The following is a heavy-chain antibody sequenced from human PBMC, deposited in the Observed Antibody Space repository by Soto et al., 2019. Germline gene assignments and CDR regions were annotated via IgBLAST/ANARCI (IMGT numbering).Heavy chain of an antibody. V-gene: IGHV1-69*13. CDR1: GGTFSSYA. CDR3: ARSVSFRYQLLKRGMDV. J-gene: IGHJ6*02. CDR2: IIPIFATA. Sequence: SVKVSCKASGGTFSSYAIIWVRQAPGQGLEWMGGIIPIFATANYAQKFQGRVMITVDESTSTAYMELSSLRSEDTAVYYCARSVSFRYQLLKRGMDVWGQGTTVTVSS. D-gene: IGHD2-2*01.